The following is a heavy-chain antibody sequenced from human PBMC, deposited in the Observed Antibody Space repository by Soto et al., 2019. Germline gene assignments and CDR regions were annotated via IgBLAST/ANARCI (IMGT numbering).Heavy chain of an antibody. CDR1: GYTFTSHA. Sequence: ASVKVSCKASGYTFTSHAMHWVRQAPGQRLEWMGWINAGNGNTKYSQKFQGRVTITRDTSASTAYMELGSLRSEDTAVYYCARDGTMITKLPFDYWGQGTLVTV. CDR3: ARDGTMITKLPFDY. D-gene: IGHD3-16*01. CDR2: INAGNGNT. J-gene: IGHJ4*02. V-gene: IGHV1-3*01.